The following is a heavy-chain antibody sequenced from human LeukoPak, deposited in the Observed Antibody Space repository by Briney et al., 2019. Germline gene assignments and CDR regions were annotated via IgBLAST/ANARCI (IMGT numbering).Heavy chain of an antibody. CDR1: GYTFTSYA. J-gene: IGHJ4*02. V-gene: IGHV1-3*01. D-gene: IGHD6-19*01. Sequence: GASVKVSCKASGYTFTSYAIHWVRQAPGQRLEWMGWISSGNGNTKYSQEFQGRVTISRDTSASTAYMELSSLRSDDTAVYFCARGYSSGWYYLDYWGQGTLVTVTS. CDR3: ARGYSSGWYYLDY. CDR2: ISSGNGNT.